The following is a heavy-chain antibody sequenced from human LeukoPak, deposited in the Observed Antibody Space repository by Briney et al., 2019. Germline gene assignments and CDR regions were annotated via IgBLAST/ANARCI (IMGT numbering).Heavy chain of an antibody. CDR2: TYPGDSET. CDR1: GYSVTSYW. V-gene: IGHV5-51*01. Sequence: GESLKISCKGSGYSVTSYWIGWVRQMPGKGLEWMGITYPGDSETRYSPSFQGQVTISADKSISTAYLQWSSLKASDTAMYYCGAGYSSGWFDYWGQGTLVTVSS. D-gene: IGHD6-19*01. CDR3: GAGYSSGWFDY. J-gene: IGHJ4*02.